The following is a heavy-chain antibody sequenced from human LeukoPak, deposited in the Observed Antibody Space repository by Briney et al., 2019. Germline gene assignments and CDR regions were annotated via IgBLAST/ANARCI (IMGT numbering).Heavy chain of an antibody. D-gene: IGHD5-24*01. Sequence: SVTVSCKASGGTFSSYAISWVRQAPGQGLEWMGRIIPILGIANYAQKFHGRVTITADKSTSTAYMELSSLRSEDTAVYYCARGLEMGRLGMDVWGQGTTVTVSS. V-gene: IGHV1-69*04. J-gene: IGHJ6*02. CDR3: ARGLEMGRLGMDV. CDR2: IIPILGIA. CDR1: GGTFSSYA.